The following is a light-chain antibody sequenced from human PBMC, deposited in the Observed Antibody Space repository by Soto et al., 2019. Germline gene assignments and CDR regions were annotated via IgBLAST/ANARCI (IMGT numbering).Light chain of an antibody. CDR3: LQHNAYPRT. Sequence: DIQMTQSPSTLSASVGDRVTITCRASQSISTWLAWDQQKPRKAPKLLIYDAFYLERGVPSRFSGSGSGTEFTLTISSLQPDDLATYYCLQHNAYPRTFGQGTKVDIK. J-gene: IGKJ1*01. CDR2: DAF. V-gene: IGKV1-5*01. CDR1: QSISTW.